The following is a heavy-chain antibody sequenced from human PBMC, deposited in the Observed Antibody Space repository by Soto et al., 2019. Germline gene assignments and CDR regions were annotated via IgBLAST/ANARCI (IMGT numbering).Heavy chain of an antibody. V-gene: IGHV3-66*01. CDR1: GFTVSSNY. CDR2: IYSGGST. D-gene: IGHD7-27*01. CDR3: ARDLVNWGFDY. Sequence: GGSLRLSCAASGFTVSSNYMSWVRQAPGKGLEWVSVIYSGGSTYYADSVKGRFTISRDNSKNTLYLQMNSLRAEDTAVYYCARDLVNWGFDYWGQGTLVTVSS. J-gene: IGHJ4*02.